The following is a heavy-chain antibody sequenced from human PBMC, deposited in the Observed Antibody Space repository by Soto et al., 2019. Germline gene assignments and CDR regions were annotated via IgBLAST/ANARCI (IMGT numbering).Heavy chain of an antibody. V-gene: IGHV1-18*04. CDR1: GYTFFTYD. J-gene: IGHJ5*02. CDR3: ARHHGPTTSENWFDP. CDR2: ISTYSGDT. D-gene: IGHD5-12*01. Sequence: ASVKVSCKASGYTFFTYDISWVRQAPGQGLEWMGWISTYSGDTKYAQKFQGRVTMTTDTSTTTAYLELRSLRSDDTAVYYCARHHGPTTSENWFDPWGQGALVTVSS.